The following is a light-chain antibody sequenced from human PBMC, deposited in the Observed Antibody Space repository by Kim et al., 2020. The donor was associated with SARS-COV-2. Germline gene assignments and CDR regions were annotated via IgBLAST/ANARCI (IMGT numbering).Light chain of an antibody. V-gene: IGKV1-27*01. CDR1: QGISNN. Sequence: SVGDRMTSQSRSNQGISNNLAWYQQKPGKVPKLLIYATSTMQSGGPSRFRGSGSGTEFTSTISSLQPEDAATYYCQKYNCAPPWTCGQGTRVDIK. CDR3: QKYNCAPPWT. J-gene: IGKJ1*01. CDR2: ATS.